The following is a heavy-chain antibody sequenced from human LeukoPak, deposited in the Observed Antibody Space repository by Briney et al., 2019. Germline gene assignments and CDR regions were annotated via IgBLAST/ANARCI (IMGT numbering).Heavy chain of an antibody. Sequence: SVKVSCTASGGTFSSYAISRVRQAPGQGLEWMGGIIPIFGTANYAQKFQGRVTITADESTSTAYMELSSLRSEDTAVYYCARQGRVATYGMDVWGQGTTVTVSS. CDR2: IIPIFGTA. V-gene: IGHV1-69*13. CDR1: GGTFSSYA. D-gene: IGHD2-21*02. CDR3: ARQGRVATYGMDV. J-gene: IGHJ6*02.